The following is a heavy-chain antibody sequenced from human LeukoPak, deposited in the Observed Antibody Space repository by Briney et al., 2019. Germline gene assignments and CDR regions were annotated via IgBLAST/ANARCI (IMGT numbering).Heavy chain of an antibody. CDR1: GFTFSSYS. D-gene: IGHD6-19*01. Sequence: GGSLRLSCAASGFTFSSYSMNWVRQAPGKGLEWVSSISSSSTYKYYADSVKGRITISRDNAQNSLYLQMNSLSAEDTAIYYCARDHRSGGWYHAFDIWGQGTMVTVSS. CDR3: ARDHRSGGWYHAFDI. CDR2: ISSSSTYK. J-gene: IGHJ3*02. V-gene: IGHV3-21*01.